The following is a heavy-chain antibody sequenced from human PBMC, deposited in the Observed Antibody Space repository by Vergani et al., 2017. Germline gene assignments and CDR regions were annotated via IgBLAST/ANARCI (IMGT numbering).Heavy chain of an antibody. CDR1: GFTFSSYS. CDR2: ISSSSSTI. V-gene: IGHV3-48*01. J-gene: IGHJ6*03. CDR3: AGENKGYCSSTSCFRYYYYYYMDV. Sequence: EVQLVESGGGLVQPGGSLRLSCAASGFTFSSYSMNWVRQAPGKGLEWVSYISSSSSTIYYADSVKGRFTISRDNAKNSLYLQMNSLRAEDTAVYYCAGENKGYCSSTSCFRYYYYYYMDVWGKGTTVTVSS. D-gene: IGHD2-2*01.